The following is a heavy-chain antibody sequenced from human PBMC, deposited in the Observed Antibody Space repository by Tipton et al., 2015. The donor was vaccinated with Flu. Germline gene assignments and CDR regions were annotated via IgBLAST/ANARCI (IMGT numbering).Heavy chain of an antibody. J-gene: IGHJ3*02. Sequence: SLRLSCAGSGFTFSNVWMTWVRQAPGKGLEWVGRIKRKNDGGTTDYAAPVRGRFTISRDDSRNTVYLEMDSLKTEDTAVYYCTTGDCSGGSCHAFDIWGQGTMVTVSS. CDR2: IKRKNDGGTT. CDR3: TTGDCSGGSCHAFDI. V-gene: IGHV3-15*01. CDR1: GFTFSNVW. D-gene: IGHD2-15*01.